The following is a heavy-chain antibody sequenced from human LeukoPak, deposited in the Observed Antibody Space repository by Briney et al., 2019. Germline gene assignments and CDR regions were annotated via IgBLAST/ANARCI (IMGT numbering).Heavy chain of an antibody. J-gene: IGHJ3*02. CDR3: ARVGGRGYSYGLDAFDI. V-gene: IGHV4-59*01. D-gene: IGHD5-18*01. CDR2: IYYSGST. Sequence: SETLSLTCTVSGGSISSYYWSRIRQPPGKGLEWIGYIYYSGSTNYNPSLKSRVTISVDTSKNQFSLKLSSVTAADTAVYYCARVGGRGYSYGLDAFDIWGQGTMVTVSS. CDR1: GGSISSYY.